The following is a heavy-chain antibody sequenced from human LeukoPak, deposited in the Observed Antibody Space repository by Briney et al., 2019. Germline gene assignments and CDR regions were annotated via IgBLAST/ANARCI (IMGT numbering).Heavy chain of an antibody. CDR2: ISVSGGAT. D-gene: IGHD3-22*01. J-gene: IGHJ4*02. CDR1: GFTFSTYA. Sequence: GGSLRLSCAASGFTFSTYAMHWVRQPPGKGLAWVAAISVSGGATYHADADSAKGHFISSRDNSKNTLYLQINSLRVEDTAVYYCAKDGYNCDSSGHFDYWGQGTLVTVSS. CDR3: AKDGYNCDSSGHFDY. V-gene: IGHV3-23*01.